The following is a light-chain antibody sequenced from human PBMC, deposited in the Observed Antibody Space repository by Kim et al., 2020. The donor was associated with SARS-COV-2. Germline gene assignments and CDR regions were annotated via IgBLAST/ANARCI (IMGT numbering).Light chain of an antibody. Sequence: DIQMTQSPSSLSASVGDRVTITCRASQSISNYLNWYQQKLGKAPKLLIYAASSLQSGVPSRFSGSGSGTDFTLTISSLQPEDFATYYCQESYSTLSITFGQGTRLEIK. CDR1: QSISNY. J-gene: IGKJ5*01. CDR3: QESYSTLSIT. CDR2: AAS. V-gene: IGKV1-39*01.